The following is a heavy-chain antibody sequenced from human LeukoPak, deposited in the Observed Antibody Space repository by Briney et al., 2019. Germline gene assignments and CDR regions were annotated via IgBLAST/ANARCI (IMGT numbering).Heavy chain of an antibody. Sequence: VXXKXXXYTLXELSMHWVRQAPGQGLEWMGIINPSGGSTSYAQKFQGRVTMTRDTSTSTVYMELSSLRSEDTAVYYCARGWLVVAAMGFDYWGQGTLVTVSS. CDR2: INPSGGST. J-gene: IGHJ4*02. D-gene: IGHD2-15*01. V-gene: IGHV1-46*01. CDR3: ARGWLVVAAMGFDY. CDR1: XYTLXELS.